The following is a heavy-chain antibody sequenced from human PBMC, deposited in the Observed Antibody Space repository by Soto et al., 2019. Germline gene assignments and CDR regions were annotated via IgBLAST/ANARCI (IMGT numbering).Heavy chain of an antibody. CDR1: GGSISSGDYY. CDR2: IYYSGST. CDR3: VRVGLGYGGNSGVDH. D-gene: IGHD2-21*02. J-gene: IGHJ4*02. Sequence: QVQLQESGPGLVKPSQTLSVTCTVSGGSISSGDYYWSWIRQPPWKGLEWIGYIYYSGSTYYNPSLKSRVTISVDTSMNQFSLKLSSVTASDTSVYYCVRVGLGYGGNSGVDHWGQESLLTVSS. V-gene: IGHV4-30-4*01.